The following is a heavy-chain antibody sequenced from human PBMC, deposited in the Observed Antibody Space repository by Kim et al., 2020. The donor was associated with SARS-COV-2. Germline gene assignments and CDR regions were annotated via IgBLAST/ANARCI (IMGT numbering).Heavy chain of an antibody. J-gene: IGHJ4*02. D-gene: IGHD1-26*01. CDR3: ARDGAGAAQY. Sequence: GGSLRLSCAASGFTFSIYAMHWVRHAPGRGLEWVAILTHDGKKSHYIDSVKGRFIISRDISKNSLYLEMSDLRPDDTAVYFCARDGAGAAQYWGQGTLVVVS. V-gene: IGHV3-30*04. CDR2: LTHDGKKS. CDR1: GFTFSIYA.